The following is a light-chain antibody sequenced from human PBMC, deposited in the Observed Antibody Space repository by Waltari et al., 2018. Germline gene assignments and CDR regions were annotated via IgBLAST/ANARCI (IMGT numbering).Light chain of an antibody. Sequence: QSALTQPASVSGSPGQSITISCTGTSSEVGCYNYVSWYQQHPGKAPKLMIYDVSNRPSGVSNRFSGSKSGNTASLTISGLQAEDEADYYCSSYTSSSKVFGGGTKLTVL. CDR1: SSEVGCYNY. CDR2: DVS. CDR3: SSYTSSSKV. J-gene: IGLJ3*02. V-gene: IGLV2-14*03.